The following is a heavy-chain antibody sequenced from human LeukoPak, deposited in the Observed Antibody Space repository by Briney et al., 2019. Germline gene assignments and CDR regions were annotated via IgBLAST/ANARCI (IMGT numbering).Heavy chain of an antibody. CDR1: GFTFSTYE. V-gene: IGHV3-48*03. CDR3: ATKHDY. CDR2: INNSGGTI. J-gene: IGHJ4*02. Sequence: GGSLRLSCAASGFTFSTYEMNWVRQAPGKGLEWLSYINNSGGTIYYADSVKGRFTISRDNAKNSLYPQMNSLRAEDTAVYYCATKHDYWGQGTLVTVSS.